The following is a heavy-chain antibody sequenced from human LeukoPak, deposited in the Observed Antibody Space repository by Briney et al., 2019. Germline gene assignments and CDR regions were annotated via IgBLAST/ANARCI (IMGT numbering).Heavy chain of an antibody. Sequence: GGSLRLSCAASGFTFDDYAMHWVRQAPGKGLEWVSGISWNSGSIGYADSVKGRFTISRDNAKNSLYLQMNSLRAEDTALYYCAKRFGASDAFDIWGQGTMVTVSS. D-gene: IGHD3-10*01. J-gene: IGHJ3*02. CDR2: ISWNSGSI. CDR1: GFTFDDYA. CDR3: AKRFGASDAFDI. V-gene: IGHV3-9*01.